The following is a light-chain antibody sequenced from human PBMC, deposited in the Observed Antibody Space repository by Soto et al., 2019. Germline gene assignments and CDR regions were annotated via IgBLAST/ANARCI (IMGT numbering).Light chain of an antibody. CDR3: CSYTGNTTPV. CDR2: EVS. Sequence: QSVLTQPDSVSGSPGQSITISCTGTSNDVGGYAYVSWYQQYPGKAPKLVISEVSNRPSGVSHRFSGSRSGNTASLTISGLQAEDEADYHCCSYTGNTTPVFGGGTKVTVL. J-gene: IGLJ3*02. CDR1: SNDVGGYAY. V-gene: IGLV2-14*01.